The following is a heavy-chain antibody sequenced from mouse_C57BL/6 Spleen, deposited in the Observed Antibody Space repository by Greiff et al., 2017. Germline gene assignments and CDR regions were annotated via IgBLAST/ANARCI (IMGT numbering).Heavy chain of an antibody. D-gene: IGHD4-1*01. CDR2: ISYDGST. CDR1: GYSITSGYY. Sequence: VQLQQSGPGLVKPSQSLSLTCSVSGYSITSGYYWNWIRQFPGNKLEWMGYISYDGSTNYNPSFKNRIAITRATSKNQFFLKLNSVTTEDTATYYGARDLLTGSGDYWGQGTTLTVSS. J-gene: IGHJ2*01. CDR3: ARDLLTGSGDY. V-gene: IGHV3-6*01.